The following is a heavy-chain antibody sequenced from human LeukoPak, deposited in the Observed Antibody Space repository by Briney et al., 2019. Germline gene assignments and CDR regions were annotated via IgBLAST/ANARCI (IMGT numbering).Heavy chain of an antibody. CDR1: GLTVSNHW. V-gene: IGHV3-15*07. J-gene: IGHJ5*02. CDR3: TTTGYSGYDIPQA. CDR2: IKSKTDGGTT. Sequence: GGSLRLSCVASGLTVSNHWMNWVRQAPGKGLEWVGRIKSKTDGGTTDYAAPVKGRFTISRDDSKNTLYLQMNSLKTEDTAVYYCTTTGYSGYDIPQAWGQGTLVTVSS. D-gene: IGHD5-12*01.